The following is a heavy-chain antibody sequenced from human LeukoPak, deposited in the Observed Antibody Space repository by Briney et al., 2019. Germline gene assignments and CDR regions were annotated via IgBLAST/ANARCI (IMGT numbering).Heavy chain of an antibody. CDR1: EFTFSSYW. D-gene: IGHD1-26*01. J-gene: IGHJ4*02. Sequence: PGGSLRLSCAASEFTFSSYWMSWVRQAPGKGLEWVANIKPDGSEKYYVDSVKGRFTISRDNAKNTLYLQMNSLRAEDTAVYYCARGPLYYSGSYLDYWGQGTLVTVSS. CDR3: ARGPLYYSGSYLDY. V-gene: IGHV3-7*01. CDR2: IKPDGSEK.